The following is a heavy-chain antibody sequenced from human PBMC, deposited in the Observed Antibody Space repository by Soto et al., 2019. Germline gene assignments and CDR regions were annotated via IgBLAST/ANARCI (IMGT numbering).Heavy chain of an antibody. J-gene: IGHJ6*02. Sequence: SVKVSCKASGGTFSSYAISWVRQAPGQGLEWMGGIIPIFGTANYAQKFQGRVTITADESTSTAYMELSSLRSEDTAVYYCANSDDGIAARQGGRDVWGQGTTVTVSS. CDR3: ANSDDGIAARQGGRDV. V-gene: IGHV1-69*13. D-gene: IGHD6-6*01. CDR2: IIPIFGTA. CDR1: GGTFSSYA.